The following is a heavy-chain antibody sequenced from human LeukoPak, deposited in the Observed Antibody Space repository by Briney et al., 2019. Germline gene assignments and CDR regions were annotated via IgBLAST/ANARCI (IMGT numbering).Heavy chain of an antibody. CDR1: GYSITSGFS. Sequence: SETLSLTCAVFGYSITSGFSWGWIRQPPGKGLEWIGTSSHSGSTDYKATLESRLTISMDTSKNQFSLRLTSVNAADTAVYYCAREGAVPGIDPWGQGTLVTVSS. CDR2: SSHSGST. V-gene: IGHV4-38-2*02. D-gene: IGHD3-16*01. CDR3: AREGAVPGIDP. J-gene: IGHJ5*02.